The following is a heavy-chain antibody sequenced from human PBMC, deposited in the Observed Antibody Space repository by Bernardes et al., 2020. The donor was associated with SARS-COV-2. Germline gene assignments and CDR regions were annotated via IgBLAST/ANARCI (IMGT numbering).Heavy chain of an antibody. CDR1: GGYYY. CDR2: ISPTGRT. J-gene: IGHJ4*02. D-gene: IGHD4-17*01. V-gene: IGHV4-30-4*01. Sequence: SETLSLTCTVSGGYYYWIWIRPSPGKGLEWIGYISPTGRTLYNPSLKSRVTISLDASKNHFSLNLNSVTAADTAVYYCAANLPSTSVTTFGYWGQGTLVTVSS. CDR3: AANLPSTSVTTFGY.